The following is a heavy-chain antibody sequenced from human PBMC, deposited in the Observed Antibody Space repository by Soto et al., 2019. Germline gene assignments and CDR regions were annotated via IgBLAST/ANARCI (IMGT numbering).Heavy chain of an antibody. V-gene: IGHV1-58*02. D-gene: IGHD5-12*01. CDR1: GFTFTSSA. Sequence: SVKVSCKASGFTFTSSAMQWVRQARGQRLEWIGWIVVGSGNTNYAQKFQERVTITRDMSTSTAYMELSSMRSEDTAVYYCAAIPSGYDSEYYYMDVWGKGTTVTVSS. CDR2: IVVGSGNT. CDR3: AAIPSGYDSEYYYMDV. J-gene: IGHJ6*03.